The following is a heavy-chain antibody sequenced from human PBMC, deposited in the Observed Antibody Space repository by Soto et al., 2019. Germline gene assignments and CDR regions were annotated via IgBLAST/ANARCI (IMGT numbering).Heavy chain of an antibody. J-gene: IGHJ4*02. Sequence: PSETLSLTCTVSGGSISSYYWSWIRQPPGKGLEWIGYIYYSGSTNYNPSLKSRVTISVDTSKNQFSLKLSSVTAADTAVYYCARGRGQWLAFGYLDYCGQRTLVTVSS. CDR2: IYYSGST. CDR3: ARGRGQWLAFGYLDY. D-gene: IGHD6-19*01. V-gene: IGHV4-59*01. CDR1: GGSISSYY.